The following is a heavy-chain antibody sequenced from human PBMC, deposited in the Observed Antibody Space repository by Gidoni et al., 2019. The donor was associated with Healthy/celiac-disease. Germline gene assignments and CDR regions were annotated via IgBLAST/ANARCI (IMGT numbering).Heavy chain of an antibody. CDR1: GFTFRSYS. CDR3: ARDGDSSGHPLDAFDI. Sequence: EVQLVESGGGLVQPGGSLRLPCAASGFTFRSYSMNWVRQAPGKGLEWVSYISSSSSTIYYADSVKGRFTISRDNAKNSLYLQMNSLRDEDTAVYYCARDGDSSGHPLDAFDIWGQGTMVTVSS. J-gene: IGHJ3*02. CDR2: ISSSSSTI. V-gene: IGHV3-48*02. D-gene: IGHD3-22*01.